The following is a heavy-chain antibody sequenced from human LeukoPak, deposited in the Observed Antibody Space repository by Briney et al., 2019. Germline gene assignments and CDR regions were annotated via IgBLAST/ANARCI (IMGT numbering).Heavy chain of an antibody. CDR1: GFTFSTND. D-gene: IGHD1-26*01. Sequence: PGGSLRLSCAASGFTFSTNDMSWVRQAPGKGLEWVSSITRSSSYIYYADSVKGRFTISRDNAKNSLFLQVNSLRAEDTALYYCATSGSGGNYPLDYWGQGTLVTVSS. CDR3: ATSGSGGNYPLDY. V-gene: IGHV3-21*01. CDR2: ITRSSSYI. J-gene: IGHJ4*02.